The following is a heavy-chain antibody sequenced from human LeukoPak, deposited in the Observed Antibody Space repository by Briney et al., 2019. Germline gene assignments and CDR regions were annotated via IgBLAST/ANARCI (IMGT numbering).Heavy chain of an antibody. D-gene: IGHD6-13*01. V-gene: IGHV3-74*01. CDR2: INTDGSST. CDR1: GLTFSNYW. Sequence: GGSLRLSCAASGLTFSNYWMHWVRQAPGKGLEWVSHINTDGSSTNYADSVKGRFTISRDNAKNTLYLQMNSLRAEDTAVYYCARGVVAAAWDYWGQGTLVTVSS. CDR3: ARGVVAAAWDY. J-gene: IGHJ4*02.